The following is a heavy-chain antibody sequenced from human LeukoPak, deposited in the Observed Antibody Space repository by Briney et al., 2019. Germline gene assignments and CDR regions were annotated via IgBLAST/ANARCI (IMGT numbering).Heavy chain of an antibody. CDR3: ARWEIYCSGGSCLPYYFDY. CDR1: GFTFSDYY. D-gene: IGHD2-15*01. Sequence: PGGSLRLSCAASGFTFSDYYMSWIRQAPGKGLEWVSYISSSGSTIYYADSVKGRFTISRDNAENSLYLQMNSLRAEDTAVYYCARWEIYCSGGSCLPYYFDYWGQGTLVTVSS. CDR2: ISSSGSTI. V-gene: IGHV3-11*01. J-gene: IGHJ4*02.